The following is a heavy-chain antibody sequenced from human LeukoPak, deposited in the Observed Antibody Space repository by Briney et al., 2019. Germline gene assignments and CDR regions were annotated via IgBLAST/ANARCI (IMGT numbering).Heavy chain of an antibody. J-gene: IGHJ5*02. Sequence: ASVKVSCKASGYTFISYDINWVRQVTGQGLEWMGWINPNSGGTNYAQKFQGRVTMTRDTSISTAYMELSRLRSDDTAVYYCARGAKQWLARFDPWGQGTLVTVSS. CDR3: ARGAKQWLARFDP. D-gene: IGHD6-19*01. CDR2: INPNSGGT. V-gene: IGHV1-2*02. CDR1: GYTFISYD.